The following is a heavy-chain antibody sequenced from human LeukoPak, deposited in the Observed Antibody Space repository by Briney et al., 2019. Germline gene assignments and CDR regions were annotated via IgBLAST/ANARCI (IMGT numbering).Heavy chain of an antibody. CDR1: GGTLSTYA. CDR2: ITPIFGTP. V-gene: IGHV1-69*13. Sequence: SVKVSCKASGGTLSTYAINWVRQAPGQGLEWMGEITPIFGTPNYAQKFQGRVTITADESTSTAYMELSSLRSEDTAVYYCARDDSSGDFDYWGQGTLVTVSS. CDR3: ARDDSSGDFDY. J-gene: IGHJ4*02. D-gene: IGHD2-21*01.